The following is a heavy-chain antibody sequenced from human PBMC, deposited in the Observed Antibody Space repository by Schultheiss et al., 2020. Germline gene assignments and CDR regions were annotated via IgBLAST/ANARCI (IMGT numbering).Heavy chain of an antibody. CDR1: GFTFSSYG. V-gene: IGHV3-30*03. CDR3: ARARTVSFDY. Sequence: GGSLRLSCAASGFTFSSYGMSWVRQAPGKGLEWVAVISYDGSNKYYADSVKGRFTISRDNSKNTLYLQMNSLRAEDTAVYYCARARTVSFDYWGQGTLVTVSS. J-gene: IGHJ4*02. CDR2: ISYDGSNK. D-gene: IGHD4-17*01.